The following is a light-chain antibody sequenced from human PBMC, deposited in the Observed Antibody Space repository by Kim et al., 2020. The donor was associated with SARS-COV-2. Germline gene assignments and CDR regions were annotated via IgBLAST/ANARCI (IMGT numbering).Light chain of an antibody. CDR3: LQHDSYPLT. CDR2: AAS. CDR1: QGISSY. Sequence: ASVGDRVTITCRASQGISSYLAWFQQKPGKVPKRLIYAASSLQGGVPSRFSGSGSGTEFTLTISSLQPEDFATYYCLQHDSYPLTFGGGTKVDIK. V-gene: IGKV1-17*03. J-gene: IGKJ4*01.